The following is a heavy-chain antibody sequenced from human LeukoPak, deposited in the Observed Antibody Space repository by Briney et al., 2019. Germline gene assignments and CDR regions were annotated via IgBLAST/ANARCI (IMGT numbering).Heavy chain of an antibody. J-gene: IGHJ4*02. Sequence: PGGSLRLSCTGSGFTFGDYSISWFRQAPGKGPEWVGFIRTKSDGGTTESAASVQVRFTISRDDSKSIAYLQMNSLKTEDTAVYYCSRDTLYCSRGSCYSGSRSGLLDYWGQGTLVTVSS. CDR1: GFTFGDYS. CDR3: SRDTLYCSRGSCYSGSRSGLLDY. CDR2: IRTKSDGGTT. V-gene: IGHV3-49*03. D-gene: IGHD2-15*01.